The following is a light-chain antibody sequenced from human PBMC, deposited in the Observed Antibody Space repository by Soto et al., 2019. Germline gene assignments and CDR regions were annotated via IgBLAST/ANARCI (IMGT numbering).Light chain of an antibody. CDR1: QSVSSN. J-gene: IGKJ1*01. V-gene: IGKV3-15*01. Sequence: EIVMTQSPATLSVSPGERATLSCRASQSVSSNLAWYQQKPGQAPRLLIYGASTRATGIPARFSGSGSGTEINLTISSLQSEDFAVYYCQQYNNWPPMAFGQGTKVEIK. CDR3: QQYNNWPPMA. CDR2: GAS.